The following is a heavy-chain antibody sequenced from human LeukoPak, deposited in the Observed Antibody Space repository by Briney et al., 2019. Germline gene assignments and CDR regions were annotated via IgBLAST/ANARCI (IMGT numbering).Heavy chain of an antibody. D-gene: IGHD4-17*01. V-gene: IGHV3-23*01. J-gene: IGHJ3*02. CDR3: SKDPNGDYVGAFDM. CDR1: GPTFSNYA. Sequence: GGSLRPSCTASGPTFSNYATTWVRQAPGKGLEWVSSITGSGRGTYYADSVKGRFSVSRDNSQNTVFLHMNSLRADDTALYYCSKDPNGDYVGAFDMWGPGTMVTVSS. CDR2: ITGSGRGT.